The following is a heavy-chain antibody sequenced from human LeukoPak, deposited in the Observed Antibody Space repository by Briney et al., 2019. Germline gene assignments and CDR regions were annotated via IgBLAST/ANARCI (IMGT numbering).Heavy chain of an antibody. CDR1: GYTFTSYG. V-gene: IGHV1-18*01. J-gene: IGHJ6*02. Sequence: ASVKVSCTASGYTFTSYGISWVRQAPGQGLEWMGLISAYNGNTNYAQKLQGRVTMTTDTSTSTAYMELRSMRSDDTAVYYCARDAEMATITYYYYGMDVWGQGTTVTVSS. CDR2: ISAYNGNT. CDR3: ARDAEMATITYYYYGMDV. D-gene: IGHD5-24*01.